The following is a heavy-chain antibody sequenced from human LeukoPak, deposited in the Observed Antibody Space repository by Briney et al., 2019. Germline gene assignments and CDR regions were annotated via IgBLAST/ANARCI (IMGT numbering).Heavy chain of an antibody. CDR3: ARGRTWFDP. D-gene: IGHD1/OR15-1a*01. CDR2: IYYSGST. Sequence: SQTLSLTSTVPVGCISSCVYYWRWIRQHPGKGLEWIGYIYYSGSTYYNPSLKSRLTISVDTSKNQFSLKLSSVTAADTAVYYCARGRTWFDPWGQGTLVTVSS. CDR1: VGCISSCVYY. V-gene: IGHV4-31*03. J-gene: IGHJ5*02.